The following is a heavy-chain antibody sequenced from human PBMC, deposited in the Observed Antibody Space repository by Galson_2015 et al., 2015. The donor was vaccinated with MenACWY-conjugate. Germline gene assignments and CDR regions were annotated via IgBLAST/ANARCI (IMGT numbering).Heavy chain of an antibody. CDR2: IWYDGSNK. Sequence: SLRLSCAASGFTFSSYAMHWVRQAPGKGLEWVAVIWYDGSNKYYADSVKGRFTISRDNSKNTLYLQMSSLRAEDTAVYYCAREGATMVRGATYYYGMDVWGQGTTVTVSS. J-gene: IGHJ6*02. V-gene: IGHV3-33*01. D-gene: IGHD3-10*01. CDR1: GFTFSSYA. CDR3: AREGATMVRGATYYYGMDV.